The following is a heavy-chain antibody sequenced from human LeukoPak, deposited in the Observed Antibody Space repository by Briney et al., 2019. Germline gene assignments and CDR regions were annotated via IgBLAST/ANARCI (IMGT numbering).Heavy chain of an antibody. J-gene: IGHJ4*02. CDR3: ARIVVVPAAKFDY. D-gene: IGHD2-2*01. CDR2: IYHSGST. CDR1: GGSISSSSYY. V-gene: IGHV4-39*07. Sequence: PSETLSPTCTVSGGSISSSSYYWGWIRQPPGKGLEWIGSIYHSGSTYYNPSLKSRVTISVDTSKNQFSLKLSSVAAADTAVYYCARIVVVPAAKFDYWGQGTLVTVSS.